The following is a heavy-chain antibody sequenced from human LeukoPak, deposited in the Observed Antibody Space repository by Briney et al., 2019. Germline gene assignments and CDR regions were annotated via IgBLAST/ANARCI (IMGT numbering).Heavy chain of an antibody. J-gene: IGHJ4*02. D-gene: IGHD6-6*01. CDR1: GFTFSNYG. V-gene: IGHV3-48*01. CDR2: ISASRSSI. CDR3: VRGGVSRPDF. Sequence: GGSLRLSCAASGFTFSNYGMNWVRQAPGKGLGWVSYISASRSSISYADSVKGRFTISRDNAMNSLYLQLNSLRPEDTAVYYCVRGGVSRPDFWGQGTLVTVSS.